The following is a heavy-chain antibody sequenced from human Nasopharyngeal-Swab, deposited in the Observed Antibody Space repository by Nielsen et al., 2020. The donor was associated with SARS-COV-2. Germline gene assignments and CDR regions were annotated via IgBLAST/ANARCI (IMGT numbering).Heavy chain of an antibody. J-gene: IGHJ4*02. CDR3: AKRGYSYVNKFDL. Sequence: GESLKISCAASGFTFSSYWMSWVRQAPGKGLEWVASIKQDGSEKYYVDSVKGRFAISRDNVKNSLYLQMNSLRAEDTAVYYCAKRGYSYVNKFDLWGQGTLVTVSS. CDR1: GFTFSSYW. CDR2: IKQDGSEK. D-gene: IGHD5-18*01. V-gene: IGHV3-7*03.